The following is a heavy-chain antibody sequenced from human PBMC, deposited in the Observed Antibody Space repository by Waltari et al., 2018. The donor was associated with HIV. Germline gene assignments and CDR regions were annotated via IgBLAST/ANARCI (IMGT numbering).Heavy chain of an antibody. V-gene: IGHV3-64D*06. D-gene: IGHD3-9*01. CDR1: GFTFSSYA. CDR2: ISSNGGST. Sequence: EVQLVESGGGLVQPGGSLRLSCSASGFTFSSYAMHWVRQAPGKGLEYVSAISSNGGSTYYADSVKGRFTISRDNSKNTLYLQMSSLRAEDTAVYYCVKVGPPIRRDILTGQESYFDYWGQGTLVTVSS. CDR3: VKVGPPIRRDILTGQESYFDY. J-gene: IGHJ4*02.